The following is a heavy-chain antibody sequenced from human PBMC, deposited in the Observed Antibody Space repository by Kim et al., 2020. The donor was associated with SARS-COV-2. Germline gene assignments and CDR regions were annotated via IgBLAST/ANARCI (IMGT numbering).Heavy chain of an antibody. J-gene: IGHJ4*02. CDR2: INDSGST. V-gene: IGHV4-34*01. CDR1: GGSFSGYQ. CDR3: ARGVHGY. Sequence: SETLSLTCAVYGGSFSGYQWSWIRQSQGKGLEWIGQINDSGSTNYNPSLKSRVTISVDTSKNQFSLKLTPVTAADTAVYYCARGVHGYWGQGTLVTVSS.